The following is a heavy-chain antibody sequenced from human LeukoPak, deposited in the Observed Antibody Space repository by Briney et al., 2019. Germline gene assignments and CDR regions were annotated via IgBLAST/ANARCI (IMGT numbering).Heavy chain of an antibody. V-gene: IGHV3-23*01. CDR3: AKGYRGNYDY. Sequence: PGGSLPLSCAASGFTFSSYAMTWVRQAPGKGLEWVSAINDSGDNTYYADSVKGRFTISRDNSKNTLYLQMNSLRAEDTAVYYCAKGYRGNYDYWGQGVLVTVSS. D-gene: IGHD1-26*01. CDR1: GFTFSSYA. CDR2: INDSGDNT. J-gene: IGHJ4*02.